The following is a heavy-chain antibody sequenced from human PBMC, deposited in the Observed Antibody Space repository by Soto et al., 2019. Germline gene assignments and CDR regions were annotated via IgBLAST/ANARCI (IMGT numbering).Heavy chain of an antibody. CDR3: ARALQAVAIPGWATTIDY. V-gene: IGHV4-34*01. J-gene: IGHJ4*02. CDR1: GGSFSGYY. CDR2: INHSGST. D-gene: IGHD6-19*01. Sequence: SETLSLTCAVYGGSFSGYYWSWIRQPPGKGLEWIGEINHSGSTNYNPSLKSRVTISVDTSKNQFSLKLSSVTAADTAVYYCARALQAVAIPGWATTIDYWGQGTLVTVSS.